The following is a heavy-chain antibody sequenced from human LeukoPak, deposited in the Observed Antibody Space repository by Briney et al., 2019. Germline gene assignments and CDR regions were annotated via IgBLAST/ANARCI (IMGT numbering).Heavy chain of an antibody. D-gene: IGHD6-19*01. CDR2: IYYSGST. CDR3: ARSHGSGWGLSAFDY. CDR1: GGSFSGYY. V-gene: IGHV4-34*01. J-gene: IGHJ4*02. Sequence: PSETLSLTCAVYGGSFSGYYWSWIRQPPGKGLERIGSIYYSGSTYYNPSLKSRVTISVDTSKNQFSLKLSSVTAADTAVYYCARSHGSGWGLSAFDYWGQGTLVTVSS.